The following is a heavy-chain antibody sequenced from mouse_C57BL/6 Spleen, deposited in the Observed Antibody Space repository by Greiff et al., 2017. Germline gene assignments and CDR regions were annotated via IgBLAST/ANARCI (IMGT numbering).Heavy chain of an antibody. D-gene: IGHD3-2*02. CDR2: IYPGDGDT. V-gene: IGHV1-80*01. CDR3: ARSQLRLRAMDY. Sequence: QVQLQQSGAELVKPGASVKISCKASGYAFSSYWMNWVKQRPGKGLEWIGQIYPGDGDTNYNGKFKGKATLTADKSSSTAYMQLSSLTSEDSAVYFCARSQLRLRAMDYWGQGTSVTVSS. J-gene: IGHJ4*01. CDR1: GYAFSSYW.